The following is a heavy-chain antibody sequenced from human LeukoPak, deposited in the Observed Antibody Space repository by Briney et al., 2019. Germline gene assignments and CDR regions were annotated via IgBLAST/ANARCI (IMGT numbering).Heavy chain of an antibody. J-gene: IGHJ6*03. V-gene: IGHV3-21*01. CDR2: ISSSSSYI. CDR1: GFTFSSYS. D-gene: IGHD3-10*01. Sequence: GSLRLSCAASGFTFSSYSMNWVRQAPGKGLEWVSSISSSSSYIYYADSVKGRFTISRDNAKNSLYLQVNSLRAEDTAVYYCARGQSPMVRGVIKSYYYMDVWGKGTTVTISS. CDR3: ARGQSPMVRGVIKSYYYMDV.